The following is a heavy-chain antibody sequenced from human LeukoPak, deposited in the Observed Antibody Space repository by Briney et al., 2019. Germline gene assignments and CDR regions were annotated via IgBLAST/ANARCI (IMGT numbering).Heavy chain of an antibody. J-gene: IGHJ3*02. D-gene: IGHD4-23*01. V-gene: IGHV1-46*01. Sequence: ASVKVSCKASGYTFTSYYMHWVRQAPGQGLEWMGIINPSGGSTSYAQKFQGRVTITRDTSASTAYMELSSLRSEDTAVYYCARDSVVTPRDAFDIWGQGTMVTVSS. CDR1: GYTFTSYY. CDR3: ARDSVVTPRDAFDI. CDR2: INPSGGST.